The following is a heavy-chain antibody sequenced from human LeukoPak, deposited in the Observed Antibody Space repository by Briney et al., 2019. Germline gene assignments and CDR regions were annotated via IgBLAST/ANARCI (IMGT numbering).Heavy chain of an antibody. CDR3: ARDRSEVAYCGGDCYKGYYGMDV. V-gene: IGHV1-18*01. CDR2: ISAYNGNT. Sequence: GASVKVSCKASGYTFTSYGIIWVRQAPGQGLEWMGWISAYNGNTNYAQKLQGRVTMTTDTSTSTAYMELRSLRSDDTAVYYCARDRSEVAYCGGDCYKGYYGMDVWGQGTTVTVSS. D-gene: IGHD2-21*02. J-gene: IGHJ6*02. CDR1: GYTFTSYG.